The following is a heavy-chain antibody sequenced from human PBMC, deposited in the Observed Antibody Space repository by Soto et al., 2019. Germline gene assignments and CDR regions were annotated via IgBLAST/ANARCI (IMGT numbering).Heavy chain of an antibody. CDR3: ARRVTAWSNWFDP. CDR1: GGSISSYY. V-gene: IGHV4-59*08. CDR2: IYYSGST. Sequence: PSETLSLTCTVSGGSISSYYWSWIRQPPGKGLEWIGYIYYSGSTNYNPSLKSRVTISVDTSKNQFSLKLSSVTAADTAVYYCARRVTAWSNWFDPWGQGTLVTLSS. J-gene: IGHJ5*02. D-gene: IGHD4-4*01.